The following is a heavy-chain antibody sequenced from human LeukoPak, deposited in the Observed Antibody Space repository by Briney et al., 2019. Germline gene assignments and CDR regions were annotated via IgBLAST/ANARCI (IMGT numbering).Heavy chain of an antibody. Sequence: SVKVSCKASGGTFSSYAIGWVRQAPGQGLEWMGRIIPILGIANYAQKFQGRVTITADKSTSTAYMELSSLRSEDTAVYYCARDGAGYSYGTRWGQGTLVTVSS. CDR1: GGTFSSYA. CDR2: IIPILGIA. V-gene: IGHV1-69*04. D-gene: IGHD5-18*01. J-gene: IGHJ4*02. CDR3: ARDGAGYSYGTR.